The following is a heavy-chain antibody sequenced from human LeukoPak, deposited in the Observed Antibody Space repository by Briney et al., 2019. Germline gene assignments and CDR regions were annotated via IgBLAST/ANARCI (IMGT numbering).Heavy chain of an antibody. J-gene: IGHJ5*02. Sequence: SETLSLTCAVYGGSFSGHYWSWIRQPPGKGLEWIGEINHSGSTNYNPSLKSRVTISVDTSKNQFSLKLSSVTAADTAVYYCARLLWELSSFDPWGQGTLVTVSS. CDR3: ARLLWELSSFDP. D-gene: IGHD1-26*01. CDR1: GGSFSGHY. V-gene: IGHV4-34*01. CDR2: INHSGST.